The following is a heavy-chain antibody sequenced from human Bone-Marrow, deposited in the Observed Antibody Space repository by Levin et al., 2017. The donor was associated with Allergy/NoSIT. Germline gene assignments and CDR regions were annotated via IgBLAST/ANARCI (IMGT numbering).Heavy chain of an antibody. V-gene: IGHV3-48*01. CDR2: LTTTSRTI. J-gene: IGHJ4*02. CDR1: GFTFTTYS. Sequence: GESLKISCVGSGFTFTTYSMNWVRQAPGKGLEWISYLTTTSRTIYYADSVKGRFTISRDNAKNSLYLQMNSLRAEDTAVYYCARSNPYYFESWGQGTLVTVSS. CDR3: ARSNPYYFES.